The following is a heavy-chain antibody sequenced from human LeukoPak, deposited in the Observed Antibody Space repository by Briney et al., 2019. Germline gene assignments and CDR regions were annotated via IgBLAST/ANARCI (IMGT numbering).Heavy chain of an antibody. CDR1: GFTFSSYW. CDR2: INSDGSST. V-gene: IGHV3-74*01. Sequence: PGGSLRLSCAASGFTFSSYWMHWVRQAPGKGLVWVSRINSDGSSTSYADSVKGRFTISRDNSKNTLYLQMNSLRAEDTAVYYCAKTVVRGYYFDYWGQGTLVTVSS. CDR3: AKTVVRGYYFDY. J-gene: IGHJ4*02. D-gene: IGHD3-10*01.